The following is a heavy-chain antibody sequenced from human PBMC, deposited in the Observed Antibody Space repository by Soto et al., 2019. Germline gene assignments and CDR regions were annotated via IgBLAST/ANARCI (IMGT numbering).Heavy chain of an antibody. CDR2: IYYIGST. CDR3: ARDRSGYAGYYFDY. V-gene: IGHV4-31*03. J-gene: IGHJ4*02. Sequence: SETLSLTCTVSGGSVSSGGYYWNWIRQHPGKGLEWIGYIYYIGSTYYNPSLKSRVTITVDTSKNQFSLKLSSVTAADTAIYYCARDRSGYAGYYFDYWGQGSLVTVSS. CDR1: GGSVSSGGYY. D-gene: IGHD5-12*01.